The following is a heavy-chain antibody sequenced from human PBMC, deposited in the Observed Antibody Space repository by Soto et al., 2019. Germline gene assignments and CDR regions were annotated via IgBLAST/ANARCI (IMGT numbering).Heavy chain of an antibody. V-gene: IGHV3-11*01. J-gene: IGHJ6*02. CDR3: XXXXXXXXXXXXXXLDV. Sequence: QVHLVESGGDLVEPGGSLRLSCAGSGFTFRDYYMSWVRLXPXXXXXXXSYMSSSGATIYYADSVKGRFTISRDNAKNSLYLQMNSLXXXDTXXXXXXXXXXXXXXXXXXXLDVXGQGTTVTVSS. CDR2: MSSSGATI. CDR1: GFTFRDYY.